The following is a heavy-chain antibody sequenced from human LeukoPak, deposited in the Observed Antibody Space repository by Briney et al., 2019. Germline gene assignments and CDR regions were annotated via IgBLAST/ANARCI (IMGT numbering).Heavy chain of an antibody. D-gene: IGHD1-14*01. J-gene: IGHJ6*02. CDR1: GYTFTSYY. Sequence: ASVKVSCKASGYTFTSYYMRWVRQAPGQGLEWMGIINPSGGSTSYAQKFQGRVTITADKSTSTAYMELSSLRSEDTAVYYCARPEGMDVWGQGTTVTVSS. V-gene: IGHV1-46*01. CDR3: ARPEGMDV. CDR2: INPSGGST.